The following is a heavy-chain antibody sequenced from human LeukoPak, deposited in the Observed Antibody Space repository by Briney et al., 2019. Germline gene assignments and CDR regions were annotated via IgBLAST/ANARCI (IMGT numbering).Heavy chain of an antibody. CDR1: GFTFSSYA. D-gene: IGHD6-6*01. V-gene: IGHV3-30-3*01. CDR2: ISYDGSNK. J-gene: IGHJ4*02. Sequence: QAGGSLRLSCAASGFTFSSYAMHWVRQAPGKGLEWVAVISYDGSNKYYADSVKGRFTISRDNSRNTLYLQMNSLRAEDTAVYYCAKDRNVGKQYSSSQDDTIHWGQGTLVTVSS. CDR3: AKDRNVGKQYSSSQDDTIH.